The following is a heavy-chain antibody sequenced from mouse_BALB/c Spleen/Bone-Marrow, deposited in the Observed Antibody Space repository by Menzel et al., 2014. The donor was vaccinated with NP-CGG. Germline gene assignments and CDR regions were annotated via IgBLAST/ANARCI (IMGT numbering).Heavy chain of an antibody. Sequence: EVKLQESGGGLVQPGGSLKLSCAASGFDFSRYWMSWVRQAPGKGLEWIGEINPDSSTINYTPSLKDKFIISRDNAKNTLYLQMSKARSEDTALYYCARLHYYGYGTYWGQGTLVTVSA. CDR2: INPDSSTI. CDR3: ARLHYYGYGTY. CDR1: GFDFSRYW. V-gene: IGHV4-1*02. D-gene: IGHD1-2*01. J-gene: IGHJ3*01.